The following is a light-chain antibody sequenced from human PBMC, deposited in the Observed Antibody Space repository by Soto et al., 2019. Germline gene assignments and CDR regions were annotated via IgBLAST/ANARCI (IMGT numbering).Light chain of an antibody. CDR2: LNSDGSH. J-gene: IGLJ3*02. V-gene: IGLV4-69*01. CDR1: SGHSSYA. Sequence: QPVLTQSPSASASLGASVKLTCTLSSGHSSYAIAWHQQLPEKGPRYLMKLNSDGSHSKGDGIPDRFSGSSSGAERYLTISSLQSEDEADYYCQTWGTGIWVFGGGTKLTVL. CDR3: QTWGTGIWV.